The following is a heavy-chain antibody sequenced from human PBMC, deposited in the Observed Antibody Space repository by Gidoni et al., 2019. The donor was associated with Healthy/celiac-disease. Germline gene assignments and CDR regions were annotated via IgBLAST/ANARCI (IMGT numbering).Heavy chain of an antibody. D-gene: IGHD2-15*01. CDR3: AKDQHLCSGGSCYPNDAFDI. V-gene: IGHV3-23*01. J-gene: IGHJ3*02. Sequence: EVQLLESGGGLVQPGGSLRLSCAASGFTFTSYAMSWVRQAPGKGLEWVSAISGSGGSTYYADSVKGRLTISRDNSKNTLYLQMNSLRAEDTTVYYCAKDQHLCSGGSCYPNDAFDIWGQGTMVTVSS. CDR1: GFTFTSYA. CDR2: ISGSGGST.